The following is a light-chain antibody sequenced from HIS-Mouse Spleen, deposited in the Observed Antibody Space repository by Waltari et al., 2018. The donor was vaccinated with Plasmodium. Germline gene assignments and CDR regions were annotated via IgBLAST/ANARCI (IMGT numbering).Light chain of an antibody. CDR2: EDS. V-gene: IGLV3-10*01. CDR1: TLRKQY. J-gene: IGLJ3*02. Sequence: SYELTQPPSVSVSPGQTASITCSCDTLRKQYAYWYQQKSGQAPWLVIYEDSKRPSGIPDRFSGSSSVTMATLTISGAQVEDEADYYCHSTDSSGNHRVFGGGTKLTVL. CDR3: HSTDSSGNHRV.